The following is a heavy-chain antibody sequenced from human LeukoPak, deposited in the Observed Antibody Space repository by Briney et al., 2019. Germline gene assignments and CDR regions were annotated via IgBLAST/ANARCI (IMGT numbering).Heavy chain of an antibody. J-gene: IGHJ4*02. D-gene: IGHD6-19*01. CDR3: ARRHSSGWFYY. CDR2: IYRSGST. V-gene: IGHV4-38-2*02. Sequence: PSETLSLTFTVSGYSISNGYYWDWIRQPPGRGLEWIGNIYRSGSTSYNPSLKSRVTISVDTSKNQFSLKVNSVTAADTAVYYCARRHSSGWFYYWGQGTLVTVSS. CDR1: GYSISNGYY.